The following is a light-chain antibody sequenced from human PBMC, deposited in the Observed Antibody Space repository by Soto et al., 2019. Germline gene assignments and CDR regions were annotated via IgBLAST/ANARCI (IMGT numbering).Light chain of an antibody. CDR3: QTWDSHTVI. CDR2: QDN. J-gene: IGLJ2*01. CDR1: KLGDKF. Sequence: SSELTQPPSVSVSPGQTASITCSGDKLGDKFTCWYQQKSGQSPVLVIYQDNRRPSGIPGRFSGSSSGNTATLTISGTQAMDEADYYCQTWDSHTVIFGGGTKLTVL. V-gene: IGLV3-1*01.